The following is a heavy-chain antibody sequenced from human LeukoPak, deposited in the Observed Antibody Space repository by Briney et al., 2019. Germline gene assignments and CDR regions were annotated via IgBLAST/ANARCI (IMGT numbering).Heavy chain of an antibody. V-gene: IGHV4-39*01. J-gene: IGHJ4*02. Sequence: SETLSLTCSVSGGSISSTTYYWGWIRQPPGRRLEWIGSIYYSGNTYYNPSLKSRVTISIHTSKNQFPLNPNYLPAAHTPLYSCPSHYLGRNYPDYFHHWRQGTLVPVPS. CDR1: GGSISSTTYY. CDR3: PSHYLGRNYPDYFHH. D-gene: IGHD1-7*01. CDR2: IYYSGNT.